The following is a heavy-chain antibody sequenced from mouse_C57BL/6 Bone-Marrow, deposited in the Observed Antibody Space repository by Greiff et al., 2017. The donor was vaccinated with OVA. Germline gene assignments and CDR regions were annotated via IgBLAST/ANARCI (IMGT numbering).Heavy chain of an antibody. J-gene: IGHJ2*01. CDR1: GYTFTSYW. Sequence: EVQLQQSGTVLARPGASVKMSCKTSGYTFTSYWMHWVKQRPGQGLEWIGAIYPGNSDTSYNQKFKGKATLTAVTSASTAYMELSSLTNEDSAVYYCTRKEEEEGETVTSFDYWGQGTTLTFSS. D-gene: IGHD4-1*01. V-gene: IGHV1-5*01. CDR3: TRKEEEEGETVTSFDY. CDR2: IYPGNSDT.